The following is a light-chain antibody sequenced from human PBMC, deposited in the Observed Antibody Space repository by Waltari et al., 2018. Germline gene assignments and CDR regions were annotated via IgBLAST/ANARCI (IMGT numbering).Light chain of an antibody. CDR2: KAS. CDR3: QQYNSYSVT. CDR1: QSISSW. Sequence: DIQMTPSPSTLSASVGDRVTITCWASQSISSWLAWYQQKPGKAPKLLIYKASSLESGVPSRFSGSGSGTEFTLTISSLQPDDFATYYCQQYNSYSVTFGQGTKVEIK. J-gene: IGKJ1*01. V-gene: IGKV1-5*03.